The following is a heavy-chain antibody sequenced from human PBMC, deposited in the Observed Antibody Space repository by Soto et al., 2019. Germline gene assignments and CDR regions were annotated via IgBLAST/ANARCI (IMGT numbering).Heavy chain of an antibody. Sequence: LRLSCAASGFTFSNYGMSWVRQAPGKGLEWVSVISGSGGSTYYADSVKGRFTLSRDNSKNTVYLQMNSLRAEDTAVYYCAKDSPVGVPLLRDLHDWGQGTLVTVS. J-gene: IGHJ1*01. D-gene: IGHD2-15*01. CDR2: ISGSGGST. V-gene: IGHV3-23*01. CDR1: GFTFSNYG. CDR3: AKDSPVGVPLLRDLHD.